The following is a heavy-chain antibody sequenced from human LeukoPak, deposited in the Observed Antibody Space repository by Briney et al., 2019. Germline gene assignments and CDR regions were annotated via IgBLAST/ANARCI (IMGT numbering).Heavy chain of an antibody. V-gene: IGHV4-59*02. Sequence: SETLSLTYTVSGGSVSNYYWSWIRQPPGKRLEWMGYIYYSGSTNYNPSLESRVTISVDTSKNQFSLKLSSVTAADTAVYYCAGRKAVPGDYWGQGTLVTVSS. CDR2: IYYSGST. CDR1: GGSVSNYY. J-gene: IGHJ4*02. CDR3: AGRKAVPGDY. D-gene: IGHD6-19*01.